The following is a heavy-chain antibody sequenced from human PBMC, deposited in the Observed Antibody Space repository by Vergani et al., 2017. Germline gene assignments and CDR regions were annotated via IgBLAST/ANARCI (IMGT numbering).Heavy chain of an antibody. Sequence: VQEVQSGAEVKKPGESLKISCKYSESSFISNEIAWVRQMSGKGLQWMGNINPIDSKIAYSPSFQGQAIMSLDKSITTAYLQWRSLKASDTAIYYCTRHVPCGDGACLHFDHWGQGTQVTVSS. CDR1: ESSFISNE. J-gene: IGHJ4*02. D-gene: IGHD2-21*01. CDR2: INPIDSKI. V-gene: IGHV5-51*01. CDR3: TRHVPCGDGACLHFDH.